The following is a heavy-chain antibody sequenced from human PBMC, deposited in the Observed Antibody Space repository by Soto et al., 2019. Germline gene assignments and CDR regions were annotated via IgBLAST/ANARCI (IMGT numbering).Heavy chain of an antibody. D-gene: IGHD3-16*01. CDR1: GFTVSPKY. Sequence: GALRLSCAASGFTVSPKYMSWVRQAPGKGLEWVSVIYSGGSTFYADSVRGRFTISRDNSKNTVNLQMNSLRAEDTAVYYCARDPWAADYWGQGTLVTVSS. J-gene: IGHJ4*02. CDR2: IYSGGST. CDR3: ARDPWAADY. V-gene: IGHV3-66*01.